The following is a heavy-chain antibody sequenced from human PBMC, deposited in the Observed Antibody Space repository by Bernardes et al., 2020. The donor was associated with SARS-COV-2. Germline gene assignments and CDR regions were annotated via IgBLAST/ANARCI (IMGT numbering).Heavy chain of an antibody. V-gene: IGHV4-59*01. CDR2: IYGSGSS. J-gene: IGHJ4*02. D-gene: IGHD3-3*01. CDR1: GVSINNYY. Sequence: SETLSLTCTVSGVSINNYYWSWVRQPPGKGLEWVGDIYGSGSSSYNPSLKSRVNISADTSKNQISLGLYCANAADTAVYYCAKREWYDFWSGPIDYLGQGTLVTVSS. CDR3: AKREWYDFWSGPIDY.